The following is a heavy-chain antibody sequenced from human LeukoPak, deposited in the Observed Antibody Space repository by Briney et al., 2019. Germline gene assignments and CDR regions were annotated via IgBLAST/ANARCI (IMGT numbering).Heavy chain of an antibody. Sequence: GGSLRLSCAASGFTFSSYEMNWVRQAPGKGLEWVSYISSSGSTIYYADPVKGRFTISRDNAKNSLYLQMNSLRAEDTAVYYCARGLTIFGVVNEYGMDVWGQGTTVTVSS. CDR2: ISSSGSTI. D-gene: IGHD3-3*01. V-gene: IGHV3-48*03. CDR3: ARGLTIFGVVNEYGMDV. J-gene: IGHJ6*02. CDR1: GFTFSSYE.